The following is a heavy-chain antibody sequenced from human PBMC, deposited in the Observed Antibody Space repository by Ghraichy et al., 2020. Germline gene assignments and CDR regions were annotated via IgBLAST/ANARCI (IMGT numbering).Heavy chain of an antibody. J-gene: IGHJ4*02. V-gene: IGHV3-11*06. CDR1: GFTFSDYY. CDR2: ISSSSSYT. CDR3: ARAGGDFGELLPRPLDY. D-gene: IGHD3-10*01. Sequence: GGSLRLSCAASGFTFSDYYMSWIRQAPGKGLEWVSYISSSSSYTNYADSVKGRFTISRDNAKNSLYLQMNSLRAEDTAVYYCARAGGDFGELLPRPLDYWGQGTLVTVSS.